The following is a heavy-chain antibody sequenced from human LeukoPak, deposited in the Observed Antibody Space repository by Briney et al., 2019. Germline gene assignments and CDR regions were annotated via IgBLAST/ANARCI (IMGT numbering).Heavy chain of an antibody. CDR3: ARSGYYGSGSYSDY. CDR1: GLTFEDYG. J-gene: IGHJ4*02. D-gene: IGHD3-10*01. Sequence: GGSLTLPCAASGLTFEDYGMSWVRHSPGKGLEWVSCINWRGDRTVYADSVKGRFTISRDNAKNSLYLQMNSLRAEDTALYYCARSGYYGSGSYSDYWGQGTLVTVS. CDR2: INWRGDRT. V-gene: IGHV3-20*04.